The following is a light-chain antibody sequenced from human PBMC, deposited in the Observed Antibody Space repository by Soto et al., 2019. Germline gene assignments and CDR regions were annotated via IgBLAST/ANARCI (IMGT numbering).Light chain of an antibody. CDR2: SNN. J-gene: IGLJ2*01. V-gene: IGLV1-44*01. CDR1: SSNIGSNT. Sequence: QSVLTQPPSASGTPGQRVTISCSGSSSNIGSNTVNWYQQLPGTAPKLLIYSNNPRPSGVPDRFSGSKXXXSASLAXSGLQSEDEADYYCAAWDDSLNGVVFGGGTKLTVL. CDR3: AAWDDSLNGVV.